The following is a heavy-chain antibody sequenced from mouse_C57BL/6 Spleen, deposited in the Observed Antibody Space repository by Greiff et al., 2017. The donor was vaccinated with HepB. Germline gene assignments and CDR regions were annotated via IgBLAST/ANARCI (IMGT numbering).Heavy chain of an antibody. V-gene: IGHV1-80*01. D-gene: IGHD1-1*01. CDR1: GYAFSSYW. CDR3: ARMGSSYWYIDV. CDR2: IYTGDGDT. J-gene: IGHJ1*03. Sequence: QVQLKQSGAELVKPGASVKISCKASGYAFSSYWMNWVKQRPGKGLEWIGQIYTGDGDTNYNGKFKGKATLTADKSSSTSYMQLSSLTAEDSAVYFCARMGSSYWYIDVWGTGTTVTVSS.